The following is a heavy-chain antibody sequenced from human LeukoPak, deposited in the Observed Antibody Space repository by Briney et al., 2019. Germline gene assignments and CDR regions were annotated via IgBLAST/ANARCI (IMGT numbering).Heavy chain of an antibody. J-gene: IGHJ4*02. D-gene: IGHD3-16*01. V-gene: IGHV4-34*01. CDR3: ARVGRAYYFDY. Sequence: SETLSLTCAVYGGSFSGYYWSWIRQPPGKGLEWIGEINHSGSTNYNPSLKSRVTISVGTSKNQFSLKLSSVTAADTAVYYCARVGRAYYFDYWGQGTLVTVSS. CDR2: INHSGST. CDR1: GGSFSGYY.